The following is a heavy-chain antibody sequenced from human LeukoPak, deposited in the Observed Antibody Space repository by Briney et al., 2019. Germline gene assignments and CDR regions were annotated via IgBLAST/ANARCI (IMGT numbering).Heavy chain of an antibody. CDR1: GFHFRTYG. CDR2: TPAGGSNT. CDR3: ARSSDYADY. J-gene: IGHJ4*02. V-gene: IGHV3-21*01. D-gene: IGHD4/OR15-4a*01. Sequence: GGSLRLSCVASGFHFRTYGMSWVRQAPGKGLEWVSGTPAGGSNTYYADSLRGRFTISRDNAKNSLYLQMDSLRAEDTAVYYCARSSDYADYWGQGTLVTVSS.